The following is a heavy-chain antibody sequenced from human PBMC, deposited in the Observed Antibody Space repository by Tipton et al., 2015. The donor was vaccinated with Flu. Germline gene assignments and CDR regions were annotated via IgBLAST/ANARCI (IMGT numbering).Heavy chain of an antibody. D-gene: IGHD3-10*01. V-gene: IGHV4-59*01. J-gene: IGHJ6*02. CDR2: IYYSGST. CDR3: ARVEASRGYYYYYGMDV. Sequence: LRLSCTVSGGSISSYYWSWIRQPPGKGLEWIGYIYYSGSTNYNPSLKSRVTISVDTSKNQFSLKLSSVTAADTAVYYCARVEASRGYYYYYGMDVWGQGTTVTVSS. CDR1: GGSISSYY.